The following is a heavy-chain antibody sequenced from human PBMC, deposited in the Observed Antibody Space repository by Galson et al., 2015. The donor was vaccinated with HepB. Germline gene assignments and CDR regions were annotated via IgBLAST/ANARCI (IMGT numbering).Heavy chain of an antibody. CDR2: MDSSGSTM. D-gene: IGHD6-25*01. J-gene: IGHJ5*02. Sequence: SLRLSCAASGFTFSDYYMTWIRQAPGKGLEWISYMDSSGSTMFYADSVKGRFTISRDSAKNSLYLQLNSLRAEDTAVYYCARAALGWFDPWGQGTLVTVT. CDR1: GFTFSDYY. V-gene: IGHV3-11*01. CDR3: ARAALGWFDP.